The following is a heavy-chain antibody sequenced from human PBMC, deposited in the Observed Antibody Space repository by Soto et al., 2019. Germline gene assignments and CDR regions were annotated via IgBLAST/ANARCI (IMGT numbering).Heavy chain of an antibody. Sequence: PSETLSLTCTVSGGSISSSSYYWGWIRQPPGKGLEWIGSIYYSGSTYYNPSLKSRVTISVDTSKNQFSLKLSSVTAADTAVYYCATDGPRDFDYYYYGMDVWGQGTTVTVSS. D-gene: IGHD3-3*01. CDR1: GGSISSSSYY. CDR2: IYYSGST. V-gene: IGHV4-39*01. CDR3: ATDGPRDFDYYYYGMDV. J-gene: IGHJ6*02.